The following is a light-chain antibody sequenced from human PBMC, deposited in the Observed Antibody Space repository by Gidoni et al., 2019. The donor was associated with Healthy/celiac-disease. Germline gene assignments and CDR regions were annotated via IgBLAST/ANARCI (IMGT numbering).Light chain of an antibody. J-gene: IGLJ3*02. CDR3: AAWDDSLNGFWV. CDR2: SNN. V-gene: IGLV1-44*01. CDR1: SSNIGSNT. Sequence: QSVLTQPPSAYGTPGQRVTISCSGSSSNIGSNTVNWSQQLPGTAPKLLIYSNNQRPSGVPDRFSGSKSGTSASLAISGLQSEDEADYYCAAWDDSLNGFWVFGGGTKLTVL.